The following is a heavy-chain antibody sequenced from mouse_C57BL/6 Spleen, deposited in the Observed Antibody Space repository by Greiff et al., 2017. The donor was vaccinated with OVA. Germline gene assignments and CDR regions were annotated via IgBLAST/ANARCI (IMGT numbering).Heavy chain of an antibody. CDR3: ARWHYGSSLYYFDY. CDR2: IYPRSGNT. V-gene: IGHV1-81*01. CDR1: GYTFTSYG. J-gene: IGHJ2*01. Sequence: QVQLQQSGAELARPGASVKLSCKASGYTFTSYGISWVKQRTGQGLEWIGEIYPRSGNTYYNEKFKGKATLTADKSSSTAYMELRSLTSEDSAVYFWARWHYGSSLYYFDYWGQGTTLTVSS. D-gene: IGHD1-1*01.